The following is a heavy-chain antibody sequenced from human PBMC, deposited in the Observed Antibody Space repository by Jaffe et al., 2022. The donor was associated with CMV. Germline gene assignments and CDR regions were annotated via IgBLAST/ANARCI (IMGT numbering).Heavy chain of an antibody. J-gene: IGHJ5*02. CDR2: ISSSSSYI. V-gene: IGHV3-21*01. D-gene: IGHD6-13*01. CDR3: ARVHGIARYNWFDP. CDR1: GFTFSSYS. Sequence: EVQLVESGGGLVKPGGSLRLSCAASGFTFSSYSMNWVRQAPGKGLEWVSSISSSSSYIYYADSVKGRFTISRDNAKNSLYLQMNSLRAEDTAVYYCARVHGIARYNWFDPWGQGTLVTVSS.